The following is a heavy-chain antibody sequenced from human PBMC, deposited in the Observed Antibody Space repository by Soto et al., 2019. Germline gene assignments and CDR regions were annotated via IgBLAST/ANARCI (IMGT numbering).Heavy chain of an antibody. CDR2: IHWNDDK. CDR1: GFSLSAYGVR. J-gene: IGHJ5*02. Sequence: QITLKESGPTLVKPTQTLTLTCSFSGFSLSAYGVRVIWFRQPPGETLEWLALIHWNDDKRYSPYLKSRLTITQDTSKNQVVLTLTNLDPLDTGTYFCAHIKDSSGFLTSWGQGILVTVSS. D-gene: IGHD3-22*01. CDR3: AHIKDSSGFLTS. V-gene: IGHV2-5*01.